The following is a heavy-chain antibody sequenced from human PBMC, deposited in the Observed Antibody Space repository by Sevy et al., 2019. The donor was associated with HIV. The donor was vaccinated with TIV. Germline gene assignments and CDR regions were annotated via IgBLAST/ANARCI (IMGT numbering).Heavy chain of an antibody. V-gene: IGHV1-69*13. CDR3: AREGGRGSLSPFDY. CDR1: GGTFSSYA. D-gene: IGHD2-15*01. Sequence: ASVKVTSKASGGTFSSYAISWVRQAPGQGLEWMGGIIPIFGTANYAQKYQGRVTITADESTSTAYMELSSLRSEDTAVYYCAREGGRGSLSPFDYWGQGTLVTVSS. J-gene: IGHJ4*02. CDR2: IIPIFGTA.